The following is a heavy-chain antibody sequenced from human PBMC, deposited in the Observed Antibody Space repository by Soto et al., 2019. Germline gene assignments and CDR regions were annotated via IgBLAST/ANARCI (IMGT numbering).Heavy chain of an antibody. V-gene: IGHV3-9*01. J-gene: IGHJ4*02. CDR2: ISWNSGSI. CDR3: AKGKLSRSYFDY. Sequence: PGGSLRLSCAASGFTFDDYAMHWVRQAPGKGLEWVSGISWNSGSIGYADSVKGRFTISRDNAKNSLYLQMNSLRAEDTALYYCAKGKLSRSYFDYCGQGTLVTVSS. D-gene: IGHD3-16*02. CDR1: GFTFDDYA.